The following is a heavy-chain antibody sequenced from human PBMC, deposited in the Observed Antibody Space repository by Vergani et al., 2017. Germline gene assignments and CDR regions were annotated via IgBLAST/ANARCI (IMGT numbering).Heavy chain of an antibody. D-gene: IGHD1-26*01. Sequence: VQLVESGGGVVQPGRSLRLSCAASGFTFSSYAMSWVRQAPGKGLEWVSAISGSGGSTYYADSVKGRFTISRDNSKNTLYLQMNSLRTEDTALYYCAKSAGSYLPFDYWGQGTLVTVSS. CDR3: AKSAGSYLPFDY. V-gene: IGHV3-23*04. CDR1: GFTFSSYA. CDR2: ISGSGGST. J-gene: IGHJ4*02.